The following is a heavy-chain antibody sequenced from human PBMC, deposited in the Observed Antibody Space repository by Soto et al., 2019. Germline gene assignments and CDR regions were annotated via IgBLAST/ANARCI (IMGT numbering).Heavy chain of an antibody. Sequence: SVKVSCKASGGTFSSYAISWVRQAPGQGLEWMGGIIPIFGTANYAQKFQGRVTITADESTSTAYMELSSLRSEDTAVYYCARDRVYCSGGSCYQQPNYFDYWGQGTLVTVSS. V-gene: IGHV1-69*13. D-gene: IGHD2-15*01. CDR3: ARDRVYCSGGSCYQQPNYFDY. J-gene: IGHJ4*02. CDR1: GGTFSSYA. CDR2: IIPIFGTA.